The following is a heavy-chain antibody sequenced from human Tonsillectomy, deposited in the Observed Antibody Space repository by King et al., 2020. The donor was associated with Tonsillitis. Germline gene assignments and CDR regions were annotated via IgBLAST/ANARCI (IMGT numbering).Heavy chain of an antibody. V-gene: IGHV1-69*01. CDR2: IIPTFGTA. J-gene: IGHJ4*02. CDR3: ATNPLGYCSGGACYSFDF. D-gene: IGHD2-15*01. Sequence: VQLVESGAEAKKPGSSVKVSCKASGGIFRSYGISWVRQAPGQGLEWMGGIIPTFGTANYAQKFQGRVTITADESSTAAYMELSGLTSEDTAVYYCATNPLGYCSGGACYSFDFWGQGTLVTVSS. CDR1: GGIFRSYG.